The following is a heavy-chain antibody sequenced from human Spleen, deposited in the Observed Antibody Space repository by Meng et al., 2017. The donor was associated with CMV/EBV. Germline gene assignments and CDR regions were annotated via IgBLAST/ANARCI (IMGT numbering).Heavy chain of an antibody. Sequence: ASVKVSCKASGYTFTAHYFYWVRQAPGQGLEWMGWIHPHRGDTNYAQQFQGRVTLTRDTSINTGYMELTRLTSDDTAVYYCARDNNWGPDYWGQGTLVTVSS. CDR1: GYTFTAHY. J-gene: IGHJ4*02. CDR2: IHPHRGDT. D-gene: IGHD7-27*01. V-gene: IGHV1-2*02. CDR3: ARDNNWGPDY.